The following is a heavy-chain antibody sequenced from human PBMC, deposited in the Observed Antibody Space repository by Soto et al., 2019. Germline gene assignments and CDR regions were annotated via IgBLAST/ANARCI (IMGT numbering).Heavy chain of an antibody. Sequence: GGSLRLSCAASGFTFSSYAMSWVRQAPGKGLEWVSAISGSGGSTYYADSVKGRFTISRDNSKNTLHLQMNSLRAEDTAVYYCASPRPYCSSTSCSAFDIWGQGTMVTVS. CDR2: ISGSGGST. V-gene: IGHV3-23*01. J-gene: IGHJ3*02. CDR3: ASPRPYCSSTSCSAFDI. D-gene: IGHD2-2*01. CDR1: GFTFSSYA.